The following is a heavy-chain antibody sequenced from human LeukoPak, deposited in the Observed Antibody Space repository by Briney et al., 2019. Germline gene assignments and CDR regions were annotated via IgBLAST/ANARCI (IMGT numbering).Heavy chain of an antibody. V-gene: IGHV3-74*01. J-gene: IGHJ3*02. D-gene: IGHD5-18*01. Sequence: GGSLRLSCAASGFHVSSNYMSWVRHAPGKGLVWVSRINSDGSSPTYADSEKGRFTISRDNARNTLYLQMNSLRAEDTAVYYCAVLHDRLKSRRGYSYVSIDIWGQGTMVTVSS. CDR3: AVLHDRLKSRRGYSYVSIDI. CDR2: INSDGSSP. CDR1: GFHVSSNY.